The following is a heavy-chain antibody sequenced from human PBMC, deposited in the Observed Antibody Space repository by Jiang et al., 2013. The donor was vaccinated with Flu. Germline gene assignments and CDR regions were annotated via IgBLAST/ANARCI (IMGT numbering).Heavy chain of an antibody. D-gene: IGHD3-16*01. CDR3: ARDGGGFSLDP. J-gene: IGHJ5*02. Sequence: GLVKPSGTLSLTCAVSSGSVSSSNWWSWVRQPPGKGLEWIGEIYHTGSTHYNPSLKSRVTISVDKSKNQISLRLSSVTAADTAMYYCARDGGGFSLDPWGQGTLVTVFS. V-gene: IGHV4-4*02. CDR2: IYHTGST. CDR1: SGSVSSSNW.